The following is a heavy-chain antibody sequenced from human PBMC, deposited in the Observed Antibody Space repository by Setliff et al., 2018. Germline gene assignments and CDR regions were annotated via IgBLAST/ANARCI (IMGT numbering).Heavy chain of an antibody. V-gene: IGHV4-61*09. Sequence: SETLSLTCTVSGGSISSGSYYWSWIRQPAGKGLEWIGHIYTRGSTNYNPSLKSRVTISVDTSKNQSSLKLSSVTAADTAVYYCAREARYSSAWYSYYYGRDVWGQGTTVTVS. D-gene: IGHD6-19*01. J-gene: IGHJ6*02. CDR3: AREARYSSAWYSYYYGRDV. CDR1: GGSISSGSYY. CDR2: IYTRGST.